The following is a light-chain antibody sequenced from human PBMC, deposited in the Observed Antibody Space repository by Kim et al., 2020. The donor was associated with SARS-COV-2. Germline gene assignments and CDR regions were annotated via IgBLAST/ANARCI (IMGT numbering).Light chain of an antibody. CDR3: QQTFSAPRT. Sequence: DIQMTQSPSSLSASVGDIVTITCRASQDISRYLDWYQQKPGKAPKLLFYTASSLQSGVPSRFTGSGSETDFTLTISSLQPEDFATYYWQQTFSAPRTFGQGTKVDIK. CDR2: TAS. V-gene: IGKV1-39*01. CDR1: QDISRY. J-gene: IGKJ1*01.